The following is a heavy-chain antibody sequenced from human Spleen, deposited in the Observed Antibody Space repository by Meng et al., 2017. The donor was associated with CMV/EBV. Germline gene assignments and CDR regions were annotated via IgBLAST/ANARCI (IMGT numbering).Heavy chain of an antibody. V-gene: IGHV3-30*04. CDR3: ARGDVDYSTPPQGMDV. CDR2: ISYDGNND. Sequence: GESLKISCAASGFTFSSYAMHWVRQAPGKGLEWVAIISYDGNNDSYADSVKGRFTISRDNSKNTLFLQMDSLRAEDSAAYYCARGDVDYSTPPQGMDVWGQGTTVTVSS. J-gene: IGHJ6*02. CDR1: GFTFSSYA. D-gene: IGHD2-15*01.